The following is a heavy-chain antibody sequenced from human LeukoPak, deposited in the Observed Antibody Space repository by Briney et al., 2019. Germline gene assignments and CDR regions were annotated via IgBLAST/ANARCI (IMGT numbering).Heavy chain of an antibody. D-gene: IGHD6-13*01. CDR3: ASGSSSWY. V-gene: IGHV4-4*02. Sequence: KPSETLSLTCAVSGGSISSNNWWGWVRQPPGKGLEWIGEINHSGSTNYNPSLKSRVTISVDTSKNQFSLKLSSVTAADTAVYYCASGSSSWYWGQGTLVTVSS. CDR2: INHSGST. CDR1: GGSISSNNW. J-gene: IGHJ4*02.